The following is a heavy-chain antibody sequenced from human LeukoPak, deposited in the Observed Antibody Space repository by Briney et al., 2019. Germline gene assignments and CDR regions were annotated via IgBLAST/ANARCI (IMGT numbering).Heavy chain of an antibody. V-gene: IGHV3-33*06. J-gene: IGHJ4*01. CDR2: IWYDGSNK. D-gene: IGHD2-15*01. CDR3: AKSRTATPFDY. CDR1: GFTFSSYG. Sequence: PGRSLRLSCAASGFTFSSYGMHWVRQAPGKGLEWVAVIWYDGSNKYYADSVKGRFTISRDNSKNTLYLQMNSLGAEDTAVYYCAKSRTATPFDYWGQEPWSPSPQ.